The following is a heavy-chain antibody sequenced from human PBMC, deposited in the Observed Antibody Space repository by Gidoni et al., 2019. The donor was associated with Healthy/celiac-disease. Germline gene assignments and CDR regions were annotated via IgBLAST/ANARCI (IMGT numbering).Heavy chain of an antibody. Sequence: QVQLQQWGAGLLKPSETLSLTCAVYGGSFSGEYWSWNRQPPWKGLEWIGEINHSGSTNYHPSLKSRVTLSVDTSKNQFSLKLSSVTAADTSVYYCARGRGGDFWSGYRRHFDYWGQGTLVTVSS. CDR2: INHSGST. CDR3: ARGRGGDFWSGYRRHFDY. CDR1: GGSFSGEY. D-gene: IGHD3-3*01. V-gene: IGHV4-34*01. J-gene: IGHJ4*02.